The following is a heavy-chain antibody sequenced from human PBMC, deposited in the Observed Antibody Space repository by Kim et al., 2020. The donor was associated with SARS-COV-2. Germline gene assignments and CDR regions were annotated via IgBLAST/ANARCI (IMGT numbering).Heavy chain of an antibody. V-gene: IGHV3-30*04. J-gene: IGHJ4*02. D-gene: IGHD3-3*01. CDR3: ARGGLRFLEWSHEPLCDY. CDR2: ISYDGSNK. Sequence: GGSLRLSCAASGFTFSSYAMHWVRQAPGKGLEWVAVISYDGSNKYYADSVKGRFTISRDNSKNTLYLQMNSLRAEDTAVYYCARGGLRFLEWSHEPLCDYWGQGTLVTVSS. CDR1: GFTFSSYA.